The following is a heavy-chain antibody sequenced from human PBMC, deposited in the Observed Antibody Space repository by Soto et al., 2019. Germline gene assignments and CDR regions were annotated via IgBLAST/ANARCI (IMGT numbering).Heavy chain of an antibody. CDR1: GGTFSSYA. CDR3: ARSSPKRSLSVNLYYFDY. Sequence: QVQLVQSGAEVKKPGSSVKVSCKASGGTFSSYAISWVRQAPGQGLEWMGGIIPIFGTANYAQKFQGRVTITADKSTSTAYMELSRLRSEDTAVYYCARSSPKRSLSVNLYYFDYWGQGTLVTVSS. J-gene: IGHJ4*02. CDR2: IIPIFGTA. V-gene: IGHV1-69*06.